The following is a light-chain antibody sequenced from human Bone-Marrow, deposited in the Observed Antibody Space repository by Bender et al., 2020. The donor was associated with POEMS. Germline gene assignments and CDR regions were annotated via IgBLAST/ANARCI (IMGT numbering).Light chain of an antibody. V-gene: IGLV2-14*03. CDR1: STYIDDYTV. CDR2: DVT. Sequence: HSALTQPASVSGSPGQSITISCTGASTYIDDYTVVSWYHHHPGKAPKLLIYDVTNRPSGVSNRFSGSKSGNTASLTISGLQAEDEADYYCSSYTSSKSWVFGGGTKLTVL. CDR3: SSYTSSKSWV. J-gene: IGLJ3*02.